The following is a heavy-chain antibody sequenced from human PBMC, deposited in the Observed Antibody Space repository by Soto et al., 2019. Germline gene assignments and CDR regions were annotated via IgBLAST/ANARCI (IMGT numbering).Heavy chain of an antibody. V-gene: IGHV5-51*01. CDR1: GYSFTRYW. CDR2: IYPGDSDT. Sequence: PGESLKISCKGSGYSFTRYWIGWVRQVPGKGLEWMGIIYPGDSDTRYSPSFQGQVTISADKSISTAYLQWSSLKASDTAMYYCARFRGPSKDYYYGMDVWGQGTTVTVSS. D-gene: IGHD2-2*01. J-gene: IGHJ6*02. CDR3: ARFRGPSKDYYYGMDV.